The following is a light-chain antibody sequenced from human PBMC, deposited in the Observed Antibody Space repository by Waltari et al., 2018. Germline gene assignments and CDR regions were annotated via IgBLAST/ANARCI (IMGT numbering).Light chain of an antibody. CDR2: GAS. CDR3: QKYDRLPAT. Sequence: EIVLTQSPGTLSLSPGERATLSCRASQSVSRFLAWHQQKPGQAPRLLISGASSRATGIPDRFSGSGSGTDFSLTISRLEPEDFAVYYCQKYDRLPATFGQGTKVEIK. J-gene: IGKJ1*01. V-gene: IGKV3-20*01. CDR1: QSVSRF.